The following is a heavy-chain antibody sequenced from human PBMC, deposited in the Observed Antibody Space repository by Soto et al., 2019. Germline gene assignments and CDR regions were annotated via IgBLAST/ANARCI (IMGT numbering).Heavy chain of an antibody. Sequence: QVQLEQSGGEVKKPGSSVKVSCKASGVTFSKFIMTWVRQAPGLGLEWVGGIIPIFGTANYAQKFQGRVTITADESTSTSYLEVSNLRSEETAVYYCAKVRYSSPMGYYYGMDVWGQGTAVTVSS. D-gene: IGHD6-19*01. V-gene: IGHV1-69*01. CDR3: AKVRYSSPMGYYYGMDV. J-gene: IGHJ6*02. CDR1: GVTFSKFI. CDR2: IIPIFGTA.